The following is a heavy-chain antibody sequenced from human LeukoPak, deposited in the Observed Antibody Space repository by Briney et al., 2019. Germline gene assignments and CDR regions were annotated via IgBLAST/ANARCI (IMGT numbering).Heavy chain of an antibody. CDR2: ISYDGRNE. CDR3: ARGYYHFDGSGYFDM. CDR1: RFTFLNYA. V-gene: IGHV3-30*14. Sequence: GRSLRLSCAASRFTFLNYAVNWVRQAPGKGLEWVAIISYDGRNEYYAESVEGRFTISRDTSRNMISLRMNSLRPEDTAVYYCARGYYHFDGSGYFDMWGQGTLVTVSS. J-gene: IGHJ4*02. D-gene: IGHD3-22*01.